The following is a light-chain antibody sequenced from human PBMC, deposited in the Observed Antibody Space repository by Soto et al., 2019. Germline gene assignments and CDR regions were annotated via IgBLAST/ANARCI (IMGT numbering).Light chain of an antibody. CDR2: DVS. CDR1: SGDVGGYNF. Sequence: QSALTQPRSVSGSPGQSVTISCTGASGDVGGYNFVSWYQQHPGKAPTLMIFDVSQRPSWVPDRFSGSKSGNTASLTISGLQAEDEADYYCCSYGGSYTWVFGGGTKLTVL. J-gene: IGLJ3*02. CDR3: CSYGGSYTWV. V-gene: IGLV2-11*01.